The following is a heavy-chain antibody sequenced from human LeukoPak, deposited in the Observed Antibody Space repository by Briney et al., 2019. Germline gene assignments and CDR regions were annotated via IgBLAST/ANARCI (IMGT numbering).Heavy chain of an antibody. CDR2: INHSGST. V-gene: IGHV4-34*01. J-gene: IGHJ5*02. Sequence: LETPFLTCAGLGGSFSGYYWSWIRQPPGKGLEWNGEINHSGSTNYNPSLKSRVTISVDTSKNQFSLKLNLVTAADAAVYYCASHDYDFWSGYSSGFDPWGQGTLVTVSS. D-gene: IGHD3-3*01. CDR1: GGSFSGYY. CDR3: ASHDYDFWSGYSSGFDP.